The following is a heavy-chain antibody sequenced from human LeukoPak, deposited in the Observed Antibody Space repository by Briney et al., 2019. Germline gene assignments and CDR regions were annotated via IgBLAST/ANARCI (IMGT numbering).Heavy chain of an antibody. CDR2: IYYSGST. J-gene: IGHJ4*02. CDR3: ARGPDSSGYHFDY. D-gene: IGHD3-22*01. Sequence: SETLSLTCTVSGGSISSYYWSWIRQPPGKGLEWIGYIYYSGSTNYNPSLKSRVTISVDTSKNQFSLRLTSVAAADTAVYYCARGPDSSGYHFDYWGQGTLVTVSS. CDR1: GGSISSYY. V-gene: IGHV4-59*01.